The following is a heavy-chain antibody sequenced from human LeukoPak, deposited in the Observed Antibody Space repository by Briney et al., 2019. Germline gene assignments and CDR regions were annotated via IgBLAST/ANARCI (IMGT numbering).Heavy chain of an antibody. D-gene: IGHD3-16*02. Sequence: GCSLRLSCAASGFAFKTYEMNWVRQAPGTGLEWASYISSNGSTIYYADSVKGRFTISRDNAKNSLYLQMNSLRAEDTAVYYCARESRAGYDYVWESYRYTGLDYWGQGTLVTVSS. CDR1: GFAFKTYE. CDR3: ARESRAGYDYVWESYRYTGLDY. V-gene: IGHV3-48*03. CDR2: ISSNGSTI. J-gene: IGHJ4*02.